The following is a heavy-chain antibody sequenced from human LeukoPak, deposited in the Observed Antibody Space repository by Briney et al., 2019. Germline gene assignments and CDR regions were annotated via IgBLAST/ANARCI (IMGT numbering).Heavy chain of an antibody. V-gene: IGHV4-30-4*07. CDR2: IYYSGST. Sequence: SQTLSLTCAVSGGSISSGGYSWSWIRQPPGKGLEWIGYIYYSGSTNYNPSLKSRVTISVDTSKNQFSLKLSSVTAADTAVYYCAGYSSSWYKAFDIWGQGTMVTVSS. J-gene: IGHJ3*02. D-gene: IGHD6-13*01. CDR3: AGYSSSWYKAFDI. CDR1: GGSISSGGYS.